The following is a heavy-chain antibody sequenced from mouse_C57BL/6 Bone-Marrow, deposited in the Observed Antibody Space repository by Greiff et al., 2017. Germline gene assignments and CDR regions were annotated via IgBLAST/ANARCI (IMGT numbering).Heavy chain of an antibody. CDR2: IDPSDSYT. Sequence: MPGQGLEWIGEIDPSDSYTYYNQKFKGKPTLTVDKSSSTAYMQLSSLTSEDSAVYSCARYYGSSYWYFDVWGTGTTVTVSS. D-gene: IGHD1-1*01. CDR3: ARYYGSSYWYFDV. V-gene: IGHV1-69*01. J-gene: IGHJ1*03.